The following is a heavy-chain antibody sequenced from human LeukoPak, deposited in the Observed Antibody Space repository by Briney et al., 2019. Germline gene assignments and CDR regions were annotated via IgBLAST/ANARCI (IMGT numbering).Heavy chain of an antibody. Sequence: GGSLRLSCAASGFTFSSYGMHWVRQAPGKGLEWVAVISHDGSNKYYADSVKGRFTISRDNSKNTLYLQMNSLRAEDTAVYYCANEPQQLVLLRYFDQWGQGTLVTVSS. J-gene: IGHJ4*02. CDR2: ISHDGSNK. V-gene: IGHV3-30*18. CDR3: ANEPQQLVLLRYFDQ. CDR1: GFTFSSYG. D-gene: IGHD6-13*01.